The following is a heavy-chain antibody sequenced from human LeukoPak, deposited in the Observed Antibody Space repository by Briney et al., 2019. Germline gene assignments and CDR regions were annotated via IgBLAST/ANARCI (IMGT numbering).Heavy chain of an antibody. V-gene: IGHV4-34*01. Sequence: PSETLSLTCAVYGGSFSGYYWSWVRQPPGKGLEWIGEINHSGSTNYNPSLTSRGPISVDTSKNQFSLKLSSVTAADTAVYYCARMPVLLWFGESPAGMDVWGKGPTLTVSS. CDR3: ARMPVLLWFGESPAGMDV. D-gene: IGHD3-10*01. CDR1: GGSFSGYY. CDR2: INHSGST. J-gene: IGHJ6*04.